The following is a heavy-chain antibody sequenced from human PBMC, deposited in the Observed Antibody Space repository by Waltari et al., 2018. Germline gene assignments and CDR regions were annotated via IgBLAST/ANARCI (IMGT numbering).Heavy chain of an antibody. CDR2: IYHSGST. D-gene: IGHD3-3*01. V-gene: IGHV4-38-2*02. Sequence: QVQLQESGPGLVKPSETLSLTCAVSGYSISSGYYWGWIRQPPGKGLEWIGSIYHSGSTYYNPSLKSRVTISVDTSKNQFSLELSSVTAADTAVYYCARDHFWSGAGGFDPWGQGTLVTVSS. CDR1: GYSISSGYY. CDR3: ARDHFWSGAGGFDP. J-gene: IGHJ5*02.